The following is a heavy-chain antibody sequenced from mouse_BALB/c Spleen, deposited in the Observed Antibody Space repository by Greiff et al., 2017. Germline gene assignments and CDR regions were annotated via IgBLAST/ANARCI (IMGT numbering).Heavy chain of an antibody. CDR2: INPGSGGT. V-gene: IGHV1-54*01. Sequence: QVQLKESGAELVRPGTSVKVSCKASGYAFTNYLIEWVKQRPGQGLEWIGVINPGSGGTNYNEKFKGKATLTADKSSSTAYMQLSSLTSDDSAVYFCARFITTVDAMDYWGQGTSVTVSS. CDR3: ARFITTVDAMDY. CDR1: GYAFTNYL. D-gene: IGHD1-1*01. J-gene: IGHJ4*01.